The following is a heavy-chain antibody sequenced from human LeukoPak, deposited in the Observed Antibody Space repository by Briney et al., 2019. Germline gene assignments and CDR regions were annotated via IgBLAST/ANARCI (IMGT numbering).Heavy chain of an antibody. D-gene: IGHD6-19*01. Sequence: SETLSLTCAVYGGSFSGYYWSWIRQPPGKGLEWIGEINHSGSTNYNPSLKSRVTISVDTSKNQFSLKLSSVTAADTAVYYCARDGAYSSGWGIDYWGQGTLVIVSS. V-gene: IGHV4-34*01. CDR1: GGSFSGYY. J-gene: IGHJ4*02. CDR3: ARDGAYSSGWGIDY. CDR2: INHSGST.